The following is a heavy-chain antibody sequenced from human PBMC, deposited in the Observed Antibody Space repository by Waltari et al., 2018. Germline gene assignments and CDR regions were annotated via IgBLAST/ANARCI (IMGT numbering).Heavy chain of an antibody. Sequence: EVQLVQSGAEVKKPGESLKISCTGSGYSFTSYWMGWVRQMTGNGREWMGIIYPGDSDTRYSPSFQGQVTISADKSISTAYLQWSSLKASDTAMYYCARRYDYVWGSYRPSGWFDPWGQGTLVTVSS. V-gene: IGHV5-51*01. CDR1: GYSFTSYW. CDR2: IYPGDSDT. J-gene: IGHJ5*02. D-gene: IGHD3-16*02. CDR3: ARRYDYVWGSYRPSGWFDP.